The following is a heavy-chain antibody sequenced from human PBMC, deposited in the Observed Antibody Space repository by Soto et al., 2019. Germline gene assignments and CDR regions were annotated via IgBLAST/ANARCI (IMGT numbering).Heavy chain of an antibody. CDR3: ARTFGYSYGYSDFDY. D-gene: IGHD5-18*01. J-gene: IGHJ4*02. CDR1: GGSISSSSYY. CDR2: IYYSGST. Sequence: PSETLSLTCTVSGGSISSSSYYWGWIRQPPGKGLEWIGSIYYSGSTYYNPSLKSRVTISVDTSKNQFSLKLSSVTAADAAVYYCARTFGYSYGYSDFDYWGQGTLVTGSS. V-gene: IGHV4-39*01.